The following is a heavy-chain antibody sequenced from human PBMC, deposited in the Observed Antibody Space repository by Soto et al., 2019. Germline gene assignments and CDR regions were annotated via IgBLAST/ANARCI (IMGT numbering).Heavy chain of an antibody. D-gene: IGHD3-9*01. Sequence: QITLKESGPTLVKPTQTLTLTCTLSGLSLSTTTVGVGWFRQPPGKALERLALIYWDDDRRDIPSLKNRLPIPKAAAGGQVVLTLTTMDPVDTATYYCLQIRPVDFNGSYFGYWGPGILVTVSS. V-gene: IGHV2-5*02. CDR1: GLSLSTTTVG. CDR2: IYWDDDR. J-gene: IGHJ4*02. CDR3: LQIRPVDFNGSYFGY.